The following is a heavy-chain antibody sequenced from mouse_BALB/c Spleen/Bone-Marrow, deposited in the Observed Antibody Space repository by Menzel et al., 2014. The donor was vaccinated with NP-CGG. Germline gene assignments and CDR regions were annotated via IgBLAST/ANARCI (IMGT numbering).Heavy chain of an antibody. CDR1: GYTFTDYW. D-gene: IGHD2-1*01. V-gene: IGHV1-69*01. CDR2: IDTSDSYT. J-gene: IGHJ2*01. Sequence: QVQLKQSGAELVVPGASVKMSCKASGYTFTDYWMHWVKQRPGQGLEWIGAIDTSDSYTSYNQKFKGKATLTVDESSSTAYMQLSSLTSEDSAVYYCAFYYGNYGDYWGQGTTLTVSS. CDR3: AFYYGNYGDY.